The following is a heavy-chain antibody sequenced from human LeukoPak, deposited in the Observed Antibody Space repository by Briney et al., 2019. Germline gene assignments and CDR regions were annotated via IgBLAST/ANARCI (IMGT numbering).Heavy chain of an antibody. CDR1: GFTVSRSF. Sequence: GGSLRLSCAASGFTVSRSFMYWVRQAPGKGLEWVSVIQSGGATNYADSVKGRFTISRDNSKNTVDLEMNSLRVEDTAVYFCAREENGGDYDDGFDIWGQGTMVTVSS. V-gene: IGHV3-53*01. D-gene: IGHD4-17*01. J-gene: IGHJ3*02. CDR2: IQSGGAT. CDR3: AREENGGDYDDGFDI.